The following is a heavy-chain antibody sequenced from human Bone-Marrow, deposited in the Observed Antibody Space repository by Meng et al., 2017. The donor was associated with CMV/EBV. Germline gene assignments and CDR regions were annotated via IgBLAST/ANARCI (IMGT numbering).Heavy chain of an antibody. CDR3: ARDLQDGYNFVSY. CDR1: GFTFSSYG. Sequence: GESLKISCAASGFTFSSYGMHWVRQAPGKGLEWVAVIWYDGSNKYYADSVKGRFTISRDNAKNSLYLQMNGLRAEDTAVYYCARDLQDGYNFVSYWGQGTLVTVSS. J-gene: IGHJ4*02. CDR2: IWYDGSNK. V-gene: IGHV3-33*01. D-gene: IGHD5-24*01.